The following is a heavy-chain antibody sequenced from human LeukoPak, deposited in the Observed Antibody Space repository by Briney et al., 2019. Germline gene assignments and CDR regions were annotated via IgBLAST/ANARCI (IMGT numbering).Heavy chain of an antibody. J-gene: IGHJ3*02. CDR1: GLTFSSYW. CDR3: ARDAAFSAFNM. D-gene: IGHD2-15*01. CDR2: INHNGNVN. Sequence: GGSLRLSCAASGLTFSSYWMNWARQAPGKGLEWVASINHNGNVNYYVDSVKGRFTISRDNAKNSLYLQMNSLRDEDTAVYYCARDAAFSAFNMWGQGTMVTVSS. V-gene: IGHV3-7*01.